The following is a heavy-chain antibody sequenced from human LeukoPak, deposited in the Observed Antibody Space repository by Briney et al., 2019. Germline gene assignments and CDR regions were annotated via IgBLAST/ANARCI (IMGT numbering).Heavy chain of an antibody. Sequence: SQTLSLTCTVSGGSISSGSYYWNWIRQPAGKGLEWIGRIYTSVSTNYDPALKSRVSISADTSKNQFSLNLCSVTAADTAVYYCARGTKYYYGSGSRYYLDYWGQGTLVTVSS. CDR3: ARGTKYYYGSGSRYYLDY. V-gene: IGHV4-61*02. CDR2: IYTSVST. J-gene: IGHJ4*02. CDR1: GGSISSGSYY. D-gene: IGHD3-10*01.